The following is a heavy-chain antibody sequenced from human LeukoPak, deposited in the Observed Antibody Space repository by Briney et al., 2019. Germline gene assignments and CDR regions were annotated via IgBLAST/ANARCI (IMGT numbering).Heavy chain of an antibody. CDR1: GGSFSGYY. V-gene: IGHV4-34*01. Sequence: SETLSLTCAVYGGSFSGYYWSWIRQPPGKGLEWIGEINHSGSTNYNPSLKSRVTISVDTSKNQFSLKLSSVTAADTAVYYCAREVKPHLYGDYGRNQFDYWGQGTLVTVSS. D-gene: IGHD4-17*01. CDR2: INHSGST. J-gene: IGHJ4*02. CDR3: AREVKPHLYGDYGRNQFDY.